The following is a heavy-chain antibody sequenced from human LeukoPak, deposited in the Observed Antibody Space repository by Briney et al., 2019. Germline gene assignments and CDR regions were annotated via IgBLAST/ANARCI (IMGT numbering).Heavy chain of an antibody. V-gene: IGHV3-23*01. Sequence: SGGSLRLSCAASGFTFSSYAMSWVRQAPGKGLEWVSAISGSGGSTYYADSVKGRFTISRDDSKNTLYLQMNSLRAEDTAVYYCAKGVKKEQPPGDYWGQGTLVTVSS. J-gene: IGHJ4*02. CDR2: ISGSGGST. CDR1: GFTFSSYA. D-gene: IGHD3-10*01. CDR3: AKGVKKEQPPGDY.